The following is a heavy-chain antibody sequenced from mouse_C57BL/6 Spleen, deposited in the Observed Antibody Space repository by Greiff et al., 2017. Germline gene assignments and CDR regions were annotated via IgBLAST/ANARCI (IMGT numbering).Heavy chain of an antibody. CDR3: ARRDYYSNYGGDFDY. J-gene: IGHJ2*01. D-gene: IGHD2-5*01. CDR1: GYSFTGYY. Sequence: EVQLQQSGPELVKPGASVKISCKASGYSFTGYYMNWVKQSPEKSLEWIGEINPSTGGTTYNKKFKAKATLTVDKSSSTAYMQLKSLTSEDSAVYYCARRDYYSNYGGDFDYWGQGTTLTVSS. CDR2: INPSTGGT. V-gene: IGHV1-42*01.